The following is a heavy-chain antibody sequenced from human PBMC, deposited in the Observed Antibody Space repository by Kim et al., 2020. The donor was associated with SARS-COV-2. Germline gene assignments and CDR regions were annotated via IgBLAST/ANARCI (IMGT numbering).Heavy chain of an antibody. CDR3: ARMSSGWYGENWFDP. D-gene: IGHD6-19*01. J-gene: IGHJ5*02. Sequence: PSLKRRVTISVDTSKNQFSLKLSSVTAADTAVYYCARMSSGWYGENWFDPWGQGTLVTVSS. V-gene: IGHV4-39*01.